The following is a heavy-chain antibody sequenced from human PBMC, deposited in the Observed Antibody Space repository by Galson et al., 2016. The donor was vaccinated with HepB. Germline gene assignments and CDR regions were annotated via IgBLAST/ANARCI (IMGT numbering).Heavy chain of an antibody. D-gene: IGHD3-16*02. Sequence: CAISGDSVLNNNLAWNWIRQSPSRGLEWLGRTYHRSQWYHDYAVSVRNRNTIDPATAKNQFPLQLKSVSPDDTAVYYCSRGWSNLDYWGQGSLVIVSS. V-gene: IGHV6-1*01. CDR3: SRGWSNLDY. J-gene: IGHJ4*02. CDR1: GDSVLNNNLA. CDR2: TYHRSQWYH.